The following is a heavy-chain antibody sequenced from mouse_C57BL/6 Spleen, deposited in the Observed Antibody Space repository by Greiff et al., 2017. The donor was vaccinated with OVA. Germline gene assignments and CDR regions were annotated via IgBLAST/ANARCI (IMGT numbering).Heavy chain of an antibody. D-gene: IGHD1-1*01. CDR2: IDPSYSYT. CDR3: ARCPYGSSFYFDY. Sequence: QVQLQQPGAELVMPGASVKLSCKASGYTFTSYWMHWVKQRPGQGLEWIGEIDPSYSYTNYNQKFKGKSTLTVDKSSSTAYMQLSSLTSEDSAVYYCARCPYGSSFYFDYWGQGTTLTVSS. CDR1: GYTFTSYW. V-gene: IGHV1-69*01. J-gene: IGHJ2*01.